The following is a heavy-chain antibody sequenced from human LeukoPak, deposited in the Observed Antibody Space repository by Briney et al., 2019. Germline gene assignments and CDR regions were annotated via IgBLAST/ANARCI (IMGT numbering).Heavy chain of an antibody. CDR1: GYTFTSYY. CDR2: INLSAGST. D-gene: IGHD3-22*01. V-gene: IGHV1-46*01. CDR3: ARGRYYSDTINYYSRHDAFDI. Sequence: GASVKVSCKASGYTFTSYYIHWVRQAPGQGLAWMGIINLSAGSTSYAQKFQGRLTMTRDTSTSTVYMELSSLRSEDTAVYYCARGRYYSDTINYYSRHDAFDIWGQGTMVTVSS. J-gene: IGHJ3*02.